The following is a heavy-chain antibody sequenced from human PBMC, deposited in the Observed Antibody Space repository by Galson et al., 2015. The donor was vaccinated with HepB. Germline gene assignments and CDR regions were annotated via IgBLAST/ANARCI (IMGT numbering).Heavy chain of an antibody. V-gene: IGHV1-18*04. CDR2: ISAYNGNT. D-gene: IGHD1-26*01. CDR3: ARSWWELLPSDQYYFDY. Sequence: SVKVSCKASGYTFTSYGISWVRQAPGQGLEWMGWISAYNGNTNYAQKLQGRVTMTTDTSTSTAYMELRSLRSDDTAVYYCARSWWELLPSDQYYFDYWGQGTLVTVSS. J-gene: IGHJ4*02. CDR1: GYTFTSYG.